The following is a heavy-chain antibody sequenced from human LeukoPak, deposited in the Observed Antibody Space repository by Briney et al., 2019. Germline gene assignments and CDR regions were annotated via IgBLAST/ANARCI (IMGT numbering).Heavy chain of an antibody. CDR2: IYHSGST. V-gene: IGHV4-38-2*02. CDR3: ARVDTATGDY. CDR1: GYSISSGYY. J-gene: IGHJ4*02. Sequence: PSETLSLTCTVSGYSISSGYYWGWIRQPPGKGLEWIGSIYHSGSTYYNPFLKSRVTISVDTSKNQFSLKLSSVTAADTAVYYCARVDTATGDYWGQGTLVTVSS. D-gene: IGHD5-18*01.